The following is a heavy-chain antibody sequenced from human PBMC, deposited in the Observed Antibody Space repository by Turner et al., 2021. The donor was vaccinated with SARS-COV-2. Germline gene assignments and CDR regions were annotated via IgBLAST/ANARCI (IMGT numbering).Heavy chain of an antibody. CDR2: ISYDGSNK. CDR1: GLTFSSYG. V-gene: IGHV3-30*18. D-gene: IGHD6-13*01. Sequence: VQLVESGGGVVQPGRSLRLPCAPSGLTFSSYGMHWVRQAPGKGLEWVAVISYDGSNKYYADSVKGRFTISRDNSKNTLYLQMNSLRAEDTAMYYCSKGEQQHFDYWGQGTLVTVSS. CDR3: SKGEQQHFDY. J-gene: IGHJ4*02.